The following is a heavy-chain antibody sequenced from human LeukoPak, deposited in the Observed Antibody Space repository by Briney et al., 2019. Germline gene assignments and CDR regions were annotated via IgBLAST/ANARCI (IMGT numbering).Heavy chain of an antibody. Sequence: PGGSLRLSCAASGFTFSSYEMNWVRQAPGKGLEWVSYIRSSGSTIYYADSVKGRFTISRDNAKNSLYLQMNSLRAEDTAVYYCARDPALLWFGELLHYYYGMDVWGKGTTVTVSS. D-gene: IGHD3-10*01. J-gene: IGHJ6*04. CDR1: GFTFSSYE. V-gene: IGHV3-48*03. CDR3: ARDPALLWFGELLHYYYGMDV. CDR2: IRSSGSTI.